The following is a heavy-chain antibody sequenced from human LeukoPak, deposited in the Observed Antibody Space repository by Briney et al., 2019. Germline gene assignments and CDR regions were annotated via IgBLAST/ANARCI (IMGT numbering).Heavy chain of an antibody. J-gene: IGHJ3*02. CDR3: ARGGYCSGGSCYADDAFDI. Sequence: ASVKVSCKASGYTFTSYYMHWVRQAPGQGLEWMGIINPSGGSTSYAQKFQGRVTMTRDTSTGTVYMELSSLRSEDTAVYYCARGGYCSGGSCYADDAFDIWGQGTMVTVSS. CDR1: GYTFTSYY. V-gene: IGHV1-46*01. D-gene: IGHD2-15*01. CDR2: INPSGGST.